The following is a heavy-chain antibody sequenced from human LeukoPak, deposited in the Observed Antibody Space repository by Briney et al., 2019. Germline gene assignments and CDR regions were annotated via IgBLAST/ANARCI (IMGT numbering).Heavy chain of an antibody. V-gene: IGHV3-74*01. CDR3: ARDHPYYDFWSGSGYNWFDP. CDR2: INSDGSST. D-gene: IGHD3-3*01. CDR1: GFTFSSYW. J-gene: IGHJ5*02. Sequence: PGGSLRLSCAASGFTFSSYWMHWVRQAPGKGLVWVSRINSDGSSTNYADSVKGRFTISRDNAKNTLYLKMNSLRDEDTAVYYCARDHPYYDFWSGSGYNWFDPWGQGTLVTVSS.